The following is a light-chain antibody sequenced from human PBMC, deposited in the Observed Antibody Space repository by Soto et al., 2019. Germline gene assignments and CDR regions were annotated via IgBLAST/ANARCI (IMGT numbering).Light chain of an antibody. CDR2: AAS. V-gene: IGKV3-15*01. J-gene: IGKJ2*01. CDR3: QQYDSWPPKYT. CDR1: QSVSSN. Sequence: EIVMTQSPATLSVSPGERATLSCRASQSVSSNLAWYQQKPGQAPRLLIYAASTRATGIPARFSGSGSGTEFTLTISSLQSEDSAVYYCQQYDSWPPKYTFGQGTKLEIK.